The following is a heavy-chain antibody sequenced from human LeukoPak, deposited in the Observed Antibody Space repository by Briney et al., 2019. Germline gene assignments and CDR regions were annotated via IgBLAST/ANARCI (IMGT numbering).Heavy chain of an antibody. CDR2: IYYSGST. V-gene: IGHV4-39*07. CDR1: GGSISSSSYY. Sequence: SETLSLTCTVSGGSISSSSYYWGWIRQPPGKGLEWIGSIYYSGSTYYNPSLKSRVTISVDTSKNQFSLKLSSVTAADTAVYYCARVDTAINYWGQGTLVTVSS. J-gene: IGHJ4*02. D-gene: IGHD5-18*01. CDR3: ARVDTAINY.